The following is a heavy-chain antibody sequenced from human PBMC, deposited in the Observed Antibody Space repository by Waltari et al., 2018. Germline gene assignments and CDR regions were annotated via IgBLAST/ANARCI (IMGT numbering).Heavy chain of an antibody. D-gene: IGHD2-15*01. V-gene: IGHV4-34*01. CDR3: VRLEDCSGPGGNCYSGDPFALDV. J-gene: IGHJ6*02. CDR1: GGSVRGYY. Sequence: QVHLEQWGAGQLQPSETLSLTCVVNGGSVRGYYWGWVRQAPGKGLAWIGEINHSPNRNYNPSLRSRVDMSVDTSKNQFSLKLKFVTAADTGVYYCVRLEDCSGPGGNCYSGDPFALDVWGQGTTVTVSS. CDR2: INHSPNR.